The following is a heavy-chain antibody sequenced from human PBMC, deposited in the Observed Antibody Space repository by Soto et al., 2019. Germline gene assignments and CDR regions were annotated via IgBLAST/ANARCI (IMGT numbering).Heavy chain of an antibody. J-gene: IGHJ4*02. D-gene: IGHD1-26*01. CDR3: ARAGGSDHKYYFDY. V-gene: IGHV3-33*01. CDR1: GFTFSSYG. Sequence: QVQLVESGGGVVQPGRSLRLSCAASGFTFSSYGMHWVRQAPGKGLEWVAVIWYDGSNKYYADSVKGRFTISGDNSKNTLYLQVNSLRAEDTAVYFCARAGGSDHKYYFDYWGQGTLVTVSS. CDR2: IWYDGSNK.